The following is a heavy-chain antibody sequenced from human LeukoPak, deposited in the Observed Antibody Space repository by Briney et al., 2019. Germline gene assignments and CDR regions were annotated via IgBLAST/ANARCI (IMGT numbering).Heavy chain of an antibody. CDR2: IYYSGST. CDR3: ARFQSKMGSDAFDI. CDR1: GGSISSGDYY. V-gene: IGHV4-30-4*08. D-gene: IGHD5-24*01. J-gene: IGHJ3*02. Sequence: PSETLSLTCTVSGGSISSGDYYWRWIRQPPGKGLECIGYIYYSGSTYYNPSLKSRATISVDTSKNQFSLKLSSVTAADTAVYYCARFQSKMGSDAFDIWGQGTMVTVSS.